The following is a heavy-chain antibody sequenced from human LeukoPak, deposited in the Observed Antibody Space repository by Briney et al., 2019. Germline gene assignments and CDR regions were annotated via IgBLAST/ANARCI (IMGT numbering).Heavy chain of an antibody. D-gene: IGHD4-17*01. CDR1: GFIFSSYA. Sequence: GRSLRLSCAASGFIFSSYAMHWVRQAPGKGLEWVAVISYDGGNKYYADSVKGRFTISRDNSKNTLYLQMNSLRAEDTAVYYCARDWTTVTTPDYWGQGTLVTVSS. J-gene: IGHJ4*02. V-gene: IGHV3-30-3*01. CDR2: ISYDGGNK. CDR3: ARDWTTVTTPDY.